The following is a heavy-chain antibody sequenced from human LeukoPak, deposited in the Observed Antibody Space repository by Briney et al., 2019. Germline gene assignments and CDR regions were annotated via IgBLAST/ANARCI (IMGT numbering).Heavy chain of an antibody. J-gene: IGHJ4*02. CDR1: GFTVSSNY. V-gene: IGHV3-53*01. Sequence: GGSLRLSCAASGFTVSSNYMSWIRQASGKGLEWVSVIYSGGTTFYADSVKGRFTISRDNSKNTLDLQMNSLRAEDTAVYYCVGQPFRSGYWGQGTLVTVSS. D-gene: IGHD3-10*01. CDR3: VGQPFRSGY. CDR2: IYSGGTT.